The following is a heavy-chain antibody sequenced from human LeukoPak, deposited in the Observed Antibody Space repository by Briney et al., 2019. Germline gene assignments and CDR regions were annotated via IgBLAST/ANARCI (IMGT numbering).Heavy chain of an antibody. CDR1: GYTFTNYY. CDR2: INPSGGKI. CDR3: ARDRQLVFDY. D-gene: IGHD6-13*01. V-gene: IGHV1-46*01. J-gene: IGHJ4*02. Sequence: ASVKVSCKTSGYTFTNYYMHWVRQAPGQGLEWMGIINPSGGKIEYAQKFQGRVTMTTDTSTSTAYMELRSLRSDDTAVYYCARDRQLVFDYWGQGTLVTVSS.